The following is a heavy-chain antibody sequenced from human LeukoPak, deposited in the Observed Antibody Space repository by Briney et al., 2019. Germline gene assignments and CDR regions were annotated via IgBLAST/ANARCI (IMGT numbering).Heavy chain of an antibody. Sequence: PGETLRLSCADSGFTFSRYWMHWVRQTPGKGLEWISCISANGSVTCYAAPVRRRFTISRDNTNSTPYMQIHITRAEATAVYYCATAGGDGSRMGFDPWGQGTLVTVPS. CDR1: GFTFSRYW. J-gene: IGHJ5*02. CDR3: ATAGGDGSRMGFDP. CDR2: ISANGSVT. D-gene: IGHD2-15*01. V-gene: IGHV3-74*01.